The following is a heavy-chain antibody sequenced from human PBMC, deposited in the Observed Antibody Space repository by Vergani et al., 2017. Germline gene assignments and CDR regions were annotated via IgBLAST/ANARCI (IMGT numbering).Heavy chain of an antibody. D-gene: IGHD1-26*01. CDR1: GFTFSSYG. J-gene: IGHJ4*02. Sequence: QVQLVESGGGVVQPGRSLRLSCAASGFTFSSYGMHWVRQAPGKGLEWVALISYDGSNKYYADSVKGRFTISRDNSKNTLYLQMNSLRAEDTAMYYCAKELSGSYGDWSQGTLVTVSS. CDR3: AKELSGSYGD. V-gene: IGHV3-30*18. CDR2: ISYDGSNK.